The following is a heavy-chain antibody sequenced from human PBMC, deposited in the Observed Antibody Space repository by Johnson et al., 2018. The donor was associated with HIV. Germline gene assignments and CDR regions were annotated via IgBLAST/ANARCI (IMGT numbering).Heavy chain of an antibody. V-gene: IGHV3-30*18. CDR1: GFTVSSNY. CDR3: AKVGSGYSSSS. Sequence: QVQLVESGGGLIQPGGSLRLSCAASGFTVSSNYMSWVRQAPGKGLEWVAVISYDGSNKYYADSVKGRFTISRDNSKNTLYLQMNSLRVEDTAVYYCAKVGSGYSSSSWGQGTMVTVSS. CDR2: ISYDGSNK. D-gene: IGHD6-13*01. J-gene: IGHJ3*01.